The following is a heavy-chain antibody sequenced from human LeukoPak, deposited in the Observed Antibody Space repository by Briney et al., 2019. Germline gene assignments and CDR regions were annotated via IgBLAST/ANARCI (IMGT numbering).Heavy chain of an antibody. D-gene: IGHD4-17*01. J-gene: IGHJ4*02. CDR3: ANQIRPHDY. CDR1: EFDFSSHA. Sequence: GGSLTLSCAASEFDFSSHAMTWVRQPPGKGLELVSAISINGSKTYYADSVKGRFTISRENSNKTLYLQMKSLIAADTAVYYFANQIRPHDYSGQGTQVTASS. V-gene: IGHV3-23*01. CDR2: ISINGSKT.